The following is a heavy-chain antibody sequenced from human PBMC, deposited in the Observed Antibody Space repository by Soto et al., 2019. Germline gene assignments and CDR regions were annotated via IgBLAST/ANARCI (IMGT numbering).Heavy chain of an antibody. J-gene: IGHJ6*02. D-gene: IGHD6-19*01. V-gene: IGHV4-39*01. CDR3: AGPLAGTGYYYYYGMDV. Sequence: AETLSLTCTVSVRSLSSSIYYWGWIRQPAGKGVEWIGSIYDSGSTHYNPSLKSRVTISVDTSQNQVSLKLSSVTAADTAVYYCAGPLAGTGYYYYYGMDVWGQGTMVTVSS. CDR1: VRSLSSSIYY. CDR2: IYDSGST.